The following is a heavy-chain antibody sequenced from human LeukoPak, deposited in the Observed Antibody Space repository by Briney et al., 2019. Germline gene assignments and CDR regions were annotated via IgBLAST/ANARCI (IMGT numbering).Heavy chain of an antibody. V-gene: IGHV1-69*13. D-gene: IGHD6-19*01. CDR2: IIPIFGTA. Sequence: GASVKVSCKASGGTFSSYAISWVRQAPGQGLEWMGGIIPIFGTANYAQKFQGRVTITADESTSTDYMELSSLRSEDTAVYYCARVGAVAEEYYFDYWGQGTLVTVSS. CDR3: ARVGAVAEEYYFDY. CDR1: GGTFSSYA. J-gene: IGHJ4*02.